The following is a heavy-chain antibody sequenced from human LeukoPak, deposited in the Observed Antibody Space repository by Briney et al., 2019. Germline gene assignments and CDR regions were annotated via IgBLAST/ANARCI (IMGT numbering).Heavy chain of an antibody. CDR2: ISSSSSYT. J-gene: IGHJ5*02. CDR3: ARVPVGGYDSSGYYWFDP. CDR1: GFTFSDYY. D-gene: IGHD3-22*01. V-gene: IGHV3-11*05. Sequence: PGGSLRLSCAASGFTFSDYYMSWIRQAPGKGLEWVSYISSSSSYTNYADSVKGRFTISRDNAKNSLYLQMNSLRAEDTAVYYCARVPVGGYDSSGYYWFDPWGQGTLVTVSS.